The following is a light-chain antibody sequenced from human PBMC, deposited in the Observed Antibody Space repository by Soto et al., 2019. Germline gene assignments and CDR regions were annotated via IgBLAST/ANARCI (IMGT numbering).Light chain of an antibody. J-gene: IGKJ5*01. CDR1: PSLPNY. CDR3: QQRNIWPPVT. CDR2: GEF. Sequence: EIGLTQSPTTLALSPGERAHLSCRASPSLPNYLAWYQQKPGQAPRLLIYGEFNRATGIPARFSGSGCGADFTLTISSLEPEDFAVYYCQQRNIWPPVTFGQGTRLEIK. V-gene: IGKV3-11*01.